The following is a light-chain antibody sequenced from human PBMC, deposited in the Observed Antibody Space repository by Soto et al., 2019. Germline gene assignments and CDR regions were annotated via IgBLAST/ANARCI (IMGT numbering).Light chain of an antibody. CDR1: RSDVGGYDY. Sequence: QSALTQPASVSGSPGQSITISCTGTRSDVGGYDYVSWYQQHPGKAPKVMIYDVINRPSGVSDRFSGSKSGNTASLTIYGLQTEDEADYYCSSYTTSSTRVFGGGTKLTVL. V-gene: IGLV2-14*01. CDR2: DVI. J-gene: IGLJ2*01. CDR3: SSYTTSSTRV.